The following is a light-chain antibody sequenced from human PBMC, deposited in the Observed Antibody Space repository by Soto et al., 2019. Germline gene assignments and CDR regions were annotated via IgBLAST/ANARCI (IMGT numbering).Light chain of an antibody. Sequence: QSALTQPASVSGSPGQSITISCTGASSDVGGYNYVSWYQQHPGKAPKLIIYDVISRPSGISNRFSGSRSGNTASLTISGLQAEDEADYYCSSYTISSTLYVFGTGTKLTVL. CDR3: SSYTISSTLYV. CDR2: DVI. V-gene: IGLV2-14*01. J-gene: IGLJ1*01. CDR1: SSDVGGYNY.